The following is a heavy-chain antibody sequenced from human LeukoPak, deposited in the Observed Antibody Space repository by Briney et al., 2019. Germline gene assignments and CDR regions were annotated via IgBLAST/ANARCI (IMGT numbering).Heavy chain of an antibody. CDR3: VRDLAVSSGWSDY. Sequence: GGSLRLSCTSSGFTVSSNYMAWVRQAPGKGLEWVSLLYSGGVTYYADSVKGRFTISRDSSNNTLYLQMNSLRVDDMAVYYCVRDLAVSSGWSDYWGQGTLVIVSS. V-gene: IGHV3-53*01. CDR2: LYSGGVT. CDR1: GFTVSSNY. D-gene: IGHD6-19*01. J-gene: IGHJ4*02.